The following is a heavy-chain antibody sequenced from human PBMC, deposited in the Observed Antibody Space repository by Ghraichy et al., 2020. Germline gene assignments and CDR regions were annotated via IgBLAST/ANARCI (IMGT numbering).Heavy chain of an antibody. CDR1: GGSISSYY. D-gene: IGHD3-10*01. V-gene: IGHV4-59*01. Sequence: SETLSLTCTVSGGSISSYYWSWIRQPPGKGLGLIGYMYYSGTTNYNPSLKSRATIAVDTSKNQFSLTLTSVAAADTAVYYCARLKGDFHYYGMDVWGLGTTVTVSS. CDR3: ARLKGDFHYYGMDV. CDR2: MYYSGTT. J-gene: IGHJ6*02.